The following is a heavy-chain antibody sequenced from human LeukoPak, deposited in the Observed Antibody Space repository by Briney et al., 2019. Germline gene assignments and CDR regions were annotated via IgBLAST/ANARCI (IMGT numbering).Heavy chain of an antibody. CDR1: GFTFSSYD. D-gene: IGHD3-22*01. CDR3: ARGWDYYDSSGYVFDY. CDR2: IGTAGDT. J-gene: IGHJ4*02. Sequence: GGSLRLSCAASGFTFSSYDMHWVRQATGKGLEWVSAIGTAGDTYYPGSVKGRFTISRENAKNSLYLQTNSLRAGDTAVYYCARGWDYYDSSGYVFDYWGQGTLVTVSS. V-gene: IGHV3-13*01.